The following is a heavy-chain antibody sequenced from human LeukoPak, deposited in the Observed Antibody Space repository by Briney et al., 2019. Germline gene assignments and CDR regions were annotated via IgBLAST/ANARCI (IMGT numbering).Heavy chain of an antibody. CDR3: ARSAYYDFWSSLADWFDP. D-gene: IGHD3-3*01. CDR1: GYTFTSYD. J-gene: IGHJ5*02. Sequence: ASVKVSCKASGYTFTSYDINWVRHATGQGLEWMGWMNPNSGNTAYAQKFQGRVTITRNTSISTAYMELSSLRSEDTAVYYCARSAYYDFWSSLADWFDPWGQGTLVTVSS. V-gene: IGHV1-8*03. CDR2: MNPNSGNT.